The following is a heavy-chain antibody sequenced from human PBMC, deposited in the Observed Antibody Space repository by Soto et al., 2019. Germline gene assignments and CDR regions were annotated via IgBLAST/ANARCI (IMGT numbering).Heavy chain of an antibody. J-gene: IGHJ4*02. Sequence: LRLSCAASGFTFSNYWMGWVRQAPGKGLEWLANIKQDGSEEKYVDSVRGRFTISRDNAKSSLYLQMSSLRVEDTAVYYCARPPPGYASFDDWGKGTLVTVSS. CDR3: ARPPPGYASFDD. CDR2: IKQDGSEE. V-gene: IGHV3-7*01. CDR1: GFTFSNYW. D-gene: IGHD2-2*01.